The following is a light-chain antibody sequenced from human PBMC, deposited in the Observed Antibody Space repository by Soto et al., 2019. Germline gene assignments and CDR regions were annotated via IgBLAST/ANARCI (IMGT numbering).Light chain of an antibody. CDR3: SSYTTNNTRV. CDR2: DVS. V-gene: IGLV2-14*03. Sequence: QSALTQPASVSGSPGQSITISCTGTSSDIGAYKYVSWYQQHPNKAPKLMIYDVSNRPSGVSNRFSASKSGDTASLTISGLQAEDAADYYCSSYTTNNTRVFGTGTKLTVL. CDR1: SSDIGAYKY. J-gene: IGLJ1*01.